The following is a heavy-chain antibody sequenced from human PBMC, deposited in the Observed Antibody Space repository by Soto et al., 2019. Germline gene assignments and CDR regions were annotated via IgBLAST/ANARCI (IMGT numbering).Heavy chain of an antibody. D-gene: IGHD2-2*01. V-gene: IGHV3-30*18. Sequence: RDSCGASEVTSSNYSMHRVSQAPGKGLEWLAIISYDGDNEYYADSVRGRFTISRDNSKNTLYLQTNNLRHEDTAVYYCAKDGGPVYCNSPGCSAKHFDYWGQGTLVT. CDR3: AKDGGPVYCNSPGCSAKHFDY. CDR1: EVTSSNYS. J-gene: IGHJ4*02. CDR2: ISYDGDNE.